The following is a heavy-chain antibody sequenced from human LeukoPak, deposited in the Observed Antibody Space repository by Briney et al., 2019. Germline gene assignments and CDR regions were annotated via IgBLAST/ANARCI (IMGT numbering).Heavy chain of an antibody. V-gene: IGHV4-59*01. J-gene: IGHJ3*02. CDR3: ARDKESAFDI. CDR2: IYYSGST. CDR1: GGSISSYY. Sequence: SETLSLTCTVSGGSISSYYWSWIRQPPGKGLEWIGYIYYSGSTNYNPSLKSRVTISVDTSKNQFSLKLSSVTAADTAVCYCARDKESAFDIWGQGTMVTVSS.